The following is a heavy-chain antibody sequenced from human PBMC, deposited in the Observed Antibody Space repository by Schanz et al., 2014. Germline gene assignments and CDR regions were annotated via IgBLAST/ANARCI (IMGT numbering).Heavy chain of an antibody. Sequence: QVQLVESGGGVVRPGRSLRLSCAASGFTFNNYGMHWVRQAPGKGLEWVAVIWYDGTDRYYADSVKGRFTISRDNAKSTVYLQMNSLGVEDMAVYYCARGGYSYGSGYYAMDVWGQGTAVTVSS. CDR1: GFTFNNYG. CDR3: ARGGYSYGSGYYAMDV. J-gene: IGHJ6*02. V-gene: IGHV3-33*01. D-gene: IGHD5-18*01. CDR2: IWYDGTDR.